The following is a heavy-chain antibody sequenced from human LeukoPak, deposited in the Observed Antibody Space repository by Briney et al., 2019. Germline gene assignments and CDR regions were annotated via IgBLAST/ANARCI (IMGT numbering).Heavy chain of an antibody. V-gene: IGHV3-23*01. Sequence: GGSLRLSRAASGFTVSSNEMSWVRQAPGKGLEWVSGISGDGGRTYYAGSVKGRFTISRDNSKNTLSLQMNSLRAEDTAVYYCAKVNWCSASCADAWGQGTLVTVSS. CDR2: ISGDGGRT. CDR3: AKVNWCSASCADA. J-gene: IGHJ4*02. CDR1: GFTVSSNE. D-gene: IGHD2-2*01.